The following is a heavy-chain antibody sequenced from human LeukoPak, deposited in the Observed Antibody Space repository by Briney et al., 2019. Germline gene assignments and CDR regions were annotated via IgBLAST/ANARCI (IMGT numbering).Heavy chain of an antibody. D-gene: IGHD3-10*01. CDR1: GYSFSSYG. J-gene: IGHJ6*03. CDR3: ARDGGWAYGSGSYSLDYYYYYMDV. Sequence: ASVKVSRKASGYSFSSYGISWVRQAPGRGLEWMGWISAYNGDTHYAQKFQGRVTITADKSTSTAYMELSSLRSEDTAVYYCARDGGWAYGSGSYSLDYYYYYMDVWGKGTTVTVSS. CDR2: ISAYNGDT. V-gene: IGHV1-18*01.